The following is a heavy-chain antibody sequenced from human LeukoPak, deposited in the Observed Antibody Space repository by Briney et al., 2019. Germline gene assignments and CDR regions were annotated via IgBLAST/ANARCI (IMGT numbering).Heavy chain of an antibody. J-gene: IGHJ4*02. V-gene: IGHV3-9*01. D-gene: IGHD6-13*01. CDR2: ISWNSASV. CDR3: AKDYGYSSSWYDY. CDR1: GFTFDDYG. Sequence: PGGSLRLSCEASGFTFDDYGMHWVRQAPGKGLEWVSTISWNSASVGYVDSEKGRFTISRDNAKKTLYLQMNSLRPEDTALYYCAKDYGYSSSWYDYWGQGTLVTVSS.